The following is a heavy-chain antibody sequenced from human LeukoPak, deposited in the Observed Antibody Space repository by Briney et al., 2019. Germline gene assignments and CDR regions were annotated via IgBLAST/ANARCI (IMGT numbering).Heavy chain of an antibody. J-gene: IGHJ6*02. D-gene: IGHD3-9*01. CDR1: GGSISSYY. CDR3: ARGPHYDILTGSYYYYYGMDV. V-gene: IGHV4-59*12. CDR2: IYYSGST. Sequence: SETLSLTCTVSGGSISSYYWSWIRQPPGKGLEWIGYIYYSGSTNYNPSLKSRVTISVDTSKNQFSLKLSSVTAADTAVYYCARGPHYDILTGSYYYYYGMDVWGQGTTVTVSS.